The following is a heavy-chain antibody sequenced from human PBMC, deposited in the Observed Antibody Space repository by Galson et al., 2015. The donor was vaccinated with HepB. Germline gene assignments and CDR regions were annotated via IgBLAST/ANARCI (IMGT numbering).Heavy chain of an antibody. CDR1: GFDVHRHY. D-gene: IGHD3-10*01. J-gene: IGHJ3*02. Sequence: SLRLSCAASGFDVHRHYMHWVRQAPGKGLEWVSVIFSLDSTYYADSVKGRFTISRDDSNKMIHLQMSRLRLEDTAIYYCATESTGTEVAFDIWGQGTMVTVSS. V-gene: IGHV3-66*01. CDR3: ATESTGTEVAFDI. CDR2: IFSLDST.